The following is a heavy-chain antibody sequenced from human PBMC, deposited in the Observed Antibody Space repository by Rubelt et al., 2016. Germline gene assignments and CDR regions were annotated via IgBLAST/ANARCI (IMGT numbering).Heavy chain of an antibody. CDR3: ARGYCSGGSCYYFDY. D-gene: IGHD2-15*01. J-gene: IGHJ4*02. CDR1: GYTFTSYA. Sequence: QVQLVQSGAEVKKPGASVKVSCNASGYTFTSYAMHWVRQAPGQRLEWMGWINAGHGNTKYSQKFQGRVTITRDTSASTAYMELGSLRSEDTAVYYCARGYCSGGSCYYFDYWGQGTLVTVSS. V-gene: IGHV1-3*01. CDR2: INAGHGNT.